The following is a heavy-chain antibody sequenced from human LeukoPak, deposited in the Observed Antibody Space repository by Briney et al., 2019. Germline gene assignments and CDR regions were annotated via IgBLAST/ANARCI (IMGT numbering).Heavy chain of an antibody. CDR2: INPSGGST. CDR1: GYTFTSYY. CDR3: ARGPPDPWLQLYYMDV. J-gene: IGHJ6*03. V-gene: IGHV1-46*01. Sequence: GASVKVSCKASGYTFTSYYMHWVRQAPGQGLEWMGIINPSGGSTSYAQKFQGRVTMTRDTSTSTVYMELSSLRSEDTAVYYCARGPPDPWLQLYYMDVWGKGTTVTISS. D-gene: IGHD5-24*01.